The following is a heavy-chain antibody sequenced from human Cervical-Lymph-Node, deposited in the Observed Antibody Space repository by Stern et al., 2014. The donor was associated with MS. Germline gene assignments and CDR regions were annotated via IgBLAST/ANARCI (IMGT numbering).Heavy chain of an antibody. CDR1: GGSVSSGSYY. Sequence: QVQLQESGPGLVKPSETLSLTCTVSGGSVSSGSYYWSWIRPPPGKGLEWSGYIYYSGSTNYNPSLKGRVTMSVDASKNQFSLKLRSVTAADTAVYYCARERDSSGWYLNGFDPWGQGTLVTVSS. D-gene: IGHD6-19*01. V-gene: IGHV4-61*01. CDR3: ARERDSSGWYLNGFDP. CDR2: IYYSGST. J-gene: IGHJ5*02.